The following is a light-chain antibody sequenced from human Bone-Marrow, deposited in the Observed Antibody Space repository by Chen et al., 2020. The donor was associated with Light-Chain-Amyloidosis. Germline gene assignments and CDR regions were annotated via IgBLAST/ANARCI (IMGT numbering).Light chain of an antibody. CDR3: QSADSSGTYEVI. CDR2: RET. V-gene: IGLV3-25*03. J-gene: IGLJ2*01. Sequence: SYELTQPPSVSVSPGQTARITCSGDDLPTKYAYWYQQKPGQAPGLVIHRETERPPGISELFSGSSSGTTATLTISGVQEEDEADYHCQSADSSGTYEVIFGGGTKLTVL. CDR1: DLPTKY.